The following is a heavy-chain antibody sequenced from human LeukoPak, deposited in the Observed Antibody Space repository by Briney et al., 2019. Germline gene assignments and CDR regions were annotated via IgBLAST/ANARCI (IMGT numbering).Heavy chain of an antibody. Sequence: SETLSLTCTVSGYSISSDYYWGWIRQPPGKGLEWIANIYHGGATYYNPSLKSRVIILVDTSKNQFSLKLSSVTASDTAVYYCARVTGIWYFDLWGRGTLVTVSS. V-gene: IGHV4-38-2*02. J-gene: IGHJ2*01. CDR1: GYSISSDYY. CDR2: IYHGGAT. CDR3: ARVTGIWYFDL. D-gene: IGHD7-27*01.